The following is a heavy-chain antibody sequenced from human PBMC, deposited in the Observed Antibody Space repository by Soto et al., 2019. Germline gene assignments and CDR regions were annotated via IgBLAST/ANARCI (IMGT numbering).Heavy chain of an antibody. CDR1: GFTFSDYY. Sequence: GGSLRLSCAASGFTFSDYYMGWIRQAPGKGLEWISYISGSGITTYYADSVEGRFTISRDNAKNSLFLQMNSLRAEDTAVYYCARVFHFGMDVWGPGTTVTVSS. CDR2: ISGSGITT. V-gene: IGHV3-11*01. J-gene: IGHJ6*02. CDR3: ARVFHFGMDV.